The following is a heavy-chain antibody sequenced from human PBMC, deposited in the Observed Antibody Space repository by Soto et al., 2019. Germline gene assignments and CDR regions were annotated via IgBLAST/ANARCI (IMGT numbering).Heavy chain of an antibody. J-gene: IGHJ6*02. CDR3: ARVALSIAVAGPYYYYGMDV. D-gene: IGHD6-19*01. Sequence: VASVKVSCKASGGTFSSYAISWVRQAPGQGLEWMGGIIPIFGTANYAQKFQGRVTITADESTSTAYMELSSLRSEDTAVYYCARVALSIAVAGPYYYYGMDVWGHGTTVTVSS. CDR1: GGTFSSYA. CDR2: IIPIFGTA. V-gene: IGHV1-69*13.